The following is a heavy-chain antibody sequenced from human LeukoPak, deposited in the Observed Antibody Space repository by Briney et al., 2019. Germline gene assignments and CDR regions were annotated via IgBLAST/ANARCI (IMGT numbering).Heavy chain of an antibody. CDR1: GGTFSSYT. Sequence: GASVKVSCKASGGTFSSYTIDWVRQAPGQGLEWLGGIMPFFGSANYAQKFQGRVTITADESTSTAYMKLSSLRSEDTAVYYCATPPTGTTTTGEYYFDSWGQGTLVTVSS. V-gene: IGHV1-69*13. J-gene: IGHJ4*02. D-gene: IGHD1-1*01. CDR2: IMPFFGSA. CDR3: ATPPTGTTTTGEYYFDS.